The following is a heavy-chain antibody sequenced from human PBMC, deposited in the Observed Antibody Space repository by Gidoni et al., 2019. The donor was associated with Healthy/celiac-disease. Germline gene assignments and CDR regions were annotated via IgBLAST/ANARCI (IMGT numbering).Heavy chain of an antibody. CDR2: ISWNSGSI. Sequence: EVQLVESGGGLVQPGRSLRLSCAASGFTFGDYAMHWVRQAPGKGLGWVSVISWNSGSIGYADSVKGRFTISRDNAKNSLYLQMNSLRAEDTALYYCAPLGGVVPAAIFPGWGQGTLVTVSS. D-gene: IGHD2-2*02. V-gene: IGHV3-9*01. J-gene: IGHJ4*02. CDR3: APLGGVVPAAIFPG. CDR1: GFTFGDYA.